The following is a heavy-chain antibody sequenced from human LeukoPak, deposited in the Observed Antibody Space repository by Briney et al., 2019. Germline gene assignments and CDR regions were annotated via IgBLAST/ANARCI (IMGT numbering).Heavy chain of an antibody. CDR3: ARNARYCGGDCYLLFDY. Sequence: ESLTISCKGSGYSFTSYWIGWVRQMPGKGLEWMGIIYPGDSDTRYSPSFQGQVTISADKSISTAYLQWSSLKASGTAMYYCARNARYCGGDCYLLFDYWGQGTLVTVSS. CDR2: IYPGDSDT. D-gene: IGHD2-21*02. V-gene: IGHV5-51*01. J-gene: IGHJ4*02. CDR1: GYSFTSYW.